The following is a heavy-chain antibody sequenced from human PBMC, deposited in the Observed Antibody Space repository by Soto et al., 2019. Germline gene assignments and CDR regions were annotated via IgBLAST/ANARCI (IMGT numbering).Heavy chain of an antibody. D-gene: IGHD5-18*01. CDR2: IYYSGNT. CDR3: ARSGNSYGHYYFNY. Sequence: SETLSLTCTVSSGSISSYYWSWIRQSPGKGLEWIGYIYYSGNTNYNPSLKSRVAISVDTSKNQFSLKLSSVTAADTAVYYCARSGNSYGHYYFNYWGQGTLVTVSS. CDR1: SGSISSYY. V-gene: IGHV4-59*01. J-gene: IGHJ4*02.